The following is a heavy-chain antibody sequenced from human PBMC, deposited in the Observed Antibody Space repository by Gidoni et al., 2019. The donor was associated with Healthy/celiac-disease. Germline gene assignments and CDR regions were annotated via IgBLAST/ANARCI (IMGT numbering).Heavy chain of an antibody. J-gene: IGHJ6*02. CDR3: TTAWDTAMVTSGYYYYGMDV. Sequence: EVQLVESGGGLVKPGGSLRLSCAASGFTFSNAWRSWVRQAPGKGLEWVGRIKSKTDGGTTDYAAPVKGRFTISRDDSKNTLYLQMNSLKTEDTAVYYCTTAWDTAMVTSGYYYYGMDVWGQGTTVTVSS. D-gene: IGHD5-18*01. V-gene: IGHV3-15*01. CDR1: GFTFSNAW. CDR2: IKSKTDGGTT.